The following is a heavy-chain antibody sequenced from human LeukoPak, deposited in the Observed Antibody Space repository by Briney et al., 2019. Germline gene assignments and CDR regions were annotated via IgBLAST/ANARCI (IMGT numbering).Heavy chain of an antibody. CDR1: GYTFTSYY. CDR3: ARDRWDDFWSGYPNWFDP. J-gene: IGHJ5*02. CDR2: INPSGGST. Sequence: ASVTVSCKASGYTFTSYYMHWVRQAPGQGLEWMGIINPSGGSTSYAQKFQGRVTMTRDMSTSTVYMELSSLRSEDTAVYYCARDRWDDFWSGYPNWFDPWGQGTLVTVSS. V-gene: IGHV1-46*01. D-gene: IGHD3-3*01.